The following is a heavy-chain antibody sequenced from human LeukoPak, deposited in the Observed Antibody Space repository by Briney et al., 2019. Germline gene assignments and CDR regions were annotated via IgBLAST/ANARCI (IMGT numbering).Heavy chain of an antibody. CDR1: GFTFSDYY. Sequence: GGSLRLSCAASGFTFSDYYMSWIRQAPGKGLEWVSYISSSGSTIYYADSVKGRFTISRDNAKNSLYLQMNSLRAEDTAVYYCAKVARYQLLSYFDYWGQGTLVTVSS. CDR3: AKVARYQLLSYFDY. D-gene: IGHD2-2*01. CDR2: ISSSGSTI. J-gene: IGHJ4*02. V-gene: IGHV3-11*04.